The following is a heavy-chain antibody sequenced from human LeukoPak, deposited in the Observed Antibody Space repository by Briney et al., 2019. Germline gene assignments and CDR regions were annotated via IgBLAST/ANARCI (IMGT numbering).Heavy chain of an antibody. J-gene: IGHJ4*02. Sequence: GGSLRLSCAASGFTFSDYWIHWVRQAPGKGLVWVSRINTDGTSTTYADSVRGRFTISRDNAKNTLYLQMNSLRAEDTAVYYCASLDIVVVPAAPIPDYWGQGTLVTVSS. CDR3: ASLDIVVVPAAPIPDY. V-gene: IGHV3-74*01. CDR2: INTDGTST. D-gene: IGHD2-2*01. CDR1: GFTFSDYW.